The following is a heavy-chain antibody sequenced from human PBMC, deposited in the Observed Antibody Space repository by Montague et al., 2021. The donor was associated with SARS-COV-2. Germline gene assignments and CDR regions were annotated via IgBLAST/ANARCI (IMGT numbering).Heavy chain of an antibody. CDR1: GGSISSGGYY. J-gene: IGHJ2*01. V-gene: IGHV4-31*03. CDR2: IYYSGXT. D-gene: IGHD3-22*01. CDR3: ARSPEPMIILIITSLNWYFDL. Sequence: TLSLTCTVSGGSISSGGYYWSWIRQHPGKGLEWIGYIYYSGXTXYXXXXKGRVTISVDTSKNQFSLKMSSVTAADTAVYYCARSPEPMIILIITSLNWYFDLWGRGTLVTVSS.